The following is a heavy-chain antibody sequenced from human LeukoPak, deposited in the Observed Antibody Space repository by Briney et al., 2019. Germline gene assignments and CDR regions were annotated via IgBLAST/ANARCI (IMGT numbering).Heavy chain of an antibody. Sequence: PGGSLRLSCAASGFTFSSYGMHWIRQAPGKGLEWVSYISSSGSTIYYADSVKGRFTISRDNAKNSLYLQMNSLRAEDTAVYYCARDVDYANPRHDYWGQGTLVTVSS. J-gene: IGHJ4*02. CDR1: GFTFSSYG. D-gene: IGHD4/OR15-4a*01. CDR3: ARDVDYANPRHDY. CDR2: ISSSGSTI. V-gene: IGHV3-48*04.